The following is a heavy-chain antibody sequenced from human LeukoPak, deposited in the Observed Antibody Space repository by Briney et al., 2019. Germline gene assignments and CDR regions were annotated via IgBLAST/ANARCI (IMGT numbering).Heavy chain of an antibody. D-gene: IGHD3-22*01. J-gene: IGHJ4*02. Sequence: SETLSLTCTVSGGSINSYYWSWIRQPPGRGLEWIGSIHYSGSTNYNPSLRSRVTISVDTSKNQFSLRLSSVTAADTAVYYCARGKHYDLRDYWGQGTLVTVSS. CDR1: GGSINSYY. CDR2: IHYSGST. V-gene: IGHV4-59*01. CDR3: ARGKHYDLRDY.